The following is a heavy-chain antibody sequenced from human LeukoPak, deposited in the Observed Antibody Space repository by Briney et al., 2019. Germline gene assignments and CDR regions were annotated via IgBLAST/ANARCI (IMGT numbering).Heavy chain of an antibody. V-gene: IGHV3-7*01. J-gene: IGHJ4*02. Sequence: SGRSLSPSCAAAASTFSSYWMGCVRQPPGDGRGWVAKMNEYGIEIFYVDSVTGRFTISRDNAKNSLYLQMNRLRAEDTAVYYCARPRGCGTSRCNNFDYWGQGTLVTVSS. CDR3: ARPRGCGTSRCNNFDY. CDR2: MNEYGIEI. D-gene: IGHD2-21*01. CDR1: ASTFSSYW.